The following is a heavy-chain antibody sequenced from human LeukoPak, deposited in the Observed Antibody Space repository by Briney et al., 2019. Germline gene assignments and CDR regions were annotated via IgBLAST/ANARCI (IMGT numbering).Heavy chain of an antibody. V-gene: IGHV1-8*01. CDR3: ARNMAGNDAFDI. CDR1: GYTFTSYD. CDR2: MNPNSGNT. J-gene: IGHJ3*02. Sequence: ASVKVSCKASGYTFTSYDINWVRQATGQGLEWMGWMNPNSGNTGYAQKFQGRVTMTRNTSISTAYMELSSLRSEDTAVYYCARNMAGNDAFDIWGQGTMVTVSS. D-gene: IGHD6-19*01.